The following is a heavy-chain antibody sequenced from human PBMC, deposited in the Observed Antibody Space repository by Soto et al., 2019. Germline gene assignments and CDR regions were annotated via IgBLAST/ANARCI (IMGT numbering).Heavy chain of an antibody. V-gene: IGHV1-69*05. CDR3: ARDFFPFTPRLFDI. CDR1: GGTFSSYA. Sequence: SVKVSCKASGGTFSSYAISWVRQAPGQGLEWMGGIIPIFGTANHAQKFQGRVTMTRDTSTSTVYMELSSLRSEDTAVYYCARDFFPFTPRLFDIWGQGTMVTVSS. J-gene: IGHJ3*02. CDR2: IIPIFGTA. D-gene: IGHD3-3*01.